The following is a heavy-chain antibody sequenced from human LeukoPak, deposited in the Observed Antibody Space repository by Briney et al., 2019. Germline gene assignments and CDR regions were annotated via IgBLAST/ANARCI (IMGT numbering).Heavy chain of an antibody. CDR2: ISSSSSYI. J-gene: IGHJ4*02. CDR1: GFTFSSYS. CDR3: ARVGSGWTLDY. Sequence: GGSLRLSCAASGFTFSSYSMNLVRQAPGKGLEWVSSISSSSSYIYYADSVKGRFTISRDNAKNSLYLQMNSLRAEDTAVYYCARVGSGWTLDYWGQGTLVTVSS. D-gene: IGHD6-19*01. V-gene: IGHV3-21*01.